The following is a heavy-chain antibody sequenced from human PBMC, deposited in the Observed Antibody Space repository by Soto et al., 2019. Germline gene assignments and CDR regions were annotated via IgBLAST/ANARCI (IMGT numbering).Heavy chain of an antibody. V-gene: IGHV1-3*01. CDR3: ASTARHSSSWYGYYYYGMGV. J-gene: IGHJ6*02. CDR2: INAGNGNT. Sequence: ASVKVSCKASGYTFTSYAMHWVRQAPGQRLEWMGWINAGNGNTKYSQKFQGRVTITRDTSASTAYMELSSLRSEDTAVYYCASTARHSSSWYGYYYYGMGVWGQGTTVTV. CDR1: GYTFTSYA. D-gene: IGHD6-13*01.